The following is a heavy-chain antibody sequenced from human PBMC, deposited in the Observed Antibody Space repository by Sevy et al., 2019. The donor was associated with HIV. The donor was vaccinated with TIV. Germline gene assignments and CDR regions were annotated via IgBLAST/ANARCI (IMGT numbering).Heavy chain of an antibody. CDR1: GGTFSSYA. CDR3: ARGGANARGVIITNSDAFDI. Sequence: ASVKVSCKASGGTFSSYAISWVRKAPGQGLEWMGGIIPIFGTANYAQKFQGRVTITADKSTSTAYMELSSLRSEDTAVYYCARGGANARGVIITNSDAFDIWGQGTMVTVSS. CDR2: IIPIFGTA. J-gene: IGHJ3*02. V-gene: IGHV1-69*06. D-gene: IGHD3-10*02.